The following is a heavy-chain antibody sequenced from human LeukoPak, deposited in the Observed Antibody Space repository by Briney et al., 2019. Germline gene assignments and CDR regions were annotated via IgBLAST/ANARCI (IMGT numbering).Heavy chain of an antibody. V-gene: IGHV4-38-2*02. Sequence: SETLSLTCTVSGYSISSGYYWGWIRQPPGKGLEWIGSIYHSGSTYYNPSLKSRVTISVDTSKNQFSLKLSSVTAADTAVYYCARVEGSHYYDSSGYYLDYWGQGTLVTVSS. CDR1: GYSISSGYY. CDR2: IYHSGST. J-gene: IGHJ4*02. CDR3: ARVEGSHYYDSSGYYLDY. D-gene: IGHD3-22*01.